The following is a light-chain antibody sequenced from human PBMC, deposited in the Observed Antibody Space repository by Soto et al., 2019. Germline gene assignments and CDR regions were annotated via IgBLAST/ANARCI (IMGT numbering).Light chain of an antibody. CDR3: SSYTSRSTLV. V-gene: IGLV2-14*01. J-gene: IGLJ1*01. Sequence: HSALTQPASVSGSPGQSITISCTGTSSGVGGYNYVSWYQQHPGKAPKLMIYEVTNRPSGVSNRFSGSKSGNTASLTISGLQAEDEADYYCSSYTSRSTLVFGTGTKVTVL. CDR2: EVT. CDR1: SSGVGGYNY.